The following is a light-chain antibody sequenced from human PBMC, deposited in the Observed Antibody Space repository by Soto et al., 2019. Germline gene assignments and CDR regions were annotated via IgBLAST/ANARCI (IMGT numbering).Light chain of an antibody. V-gene: IGLV1-44*01. CDR2: SND. Sequence: QSVLTQPPAASGTPGQRVTISCSGSSSHIGTNTVNWYQQLPGTAPKLLIYSNDLRPSGVPDRFSGSKSGTSASLAISGLQSEDEADYYCEAWDDSLYGAVFGGGTKLTVL. CDR3: EAWDDSLYGAV. J-gene: IGLJ2*01. CDR1: SSHIGTNT.